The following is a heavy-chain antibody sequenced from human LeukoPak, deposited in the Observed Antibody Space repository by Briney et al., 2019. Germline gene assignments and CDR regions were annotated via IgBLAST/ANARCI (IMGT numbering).Heavy chain of an antibody. V-gene: IGHV3-30*04. CDR1: GFTFSSYA. CDR3: ARDCSGYFFDY. J-gene: IGHJ4*02. CDR2: ISYDGSNK. D-gene: IGHD3-22*01. Sequence: GGSLRLSCAASGFTFSSYAMHWVRQAPGKGLEWVAVISYDGSNKYYADSVKGRFTISRDNSKNTLYLQMNSLRAEDTAVYYCARDCSGYFFDYWGRGTLVTVSS.